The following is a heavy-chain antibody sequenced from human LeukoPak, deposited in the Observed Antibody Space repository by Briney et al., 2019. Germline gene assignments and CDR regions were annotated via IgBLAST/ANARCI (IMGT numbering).Heavy chain of an antibody. CDR1: GYTFTSYY. Sequence: ASVKVSCKASGYTFTSYYMHWVRQAPGQGLEWMGIINPSGGSTSYAQKFQGRDTMTRDTSTSTVYMELSSLRSEDTAVYYCARDEGLRHWYFDLWGRGTLVTVSS. CDR3: ARDEGLRHWYFDL. V-gene: IGHV1-46*01. CDR2: INPSGGST. D-gene: IGHD4-17*01. J-gene: IGHJ2*01.